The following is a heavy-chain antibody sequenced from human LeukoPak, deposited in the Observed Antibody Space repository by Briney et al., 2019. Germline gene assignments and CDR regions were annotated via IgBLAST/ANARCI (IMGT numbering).Heavy chain of an antibody. CDR3: ARDRIGIMGHRGAFDI. Sequence: ESSETLSLTCTVSGGSISSYYWSWIRQPPGKGLEWIGYIYYSGSTNYNPSLKSRVTISVDTSKNQFSLKLSSVTAADTAVYYCARDRIGIMGHRGAFDIWGQGTMVTVSS. V-gene: IGHV4-59*01. J-gene: IGHJ3*02. CDR2: IYYSGST. CDR1: GGSISSYY. D-gene: IGHD3-10*01.